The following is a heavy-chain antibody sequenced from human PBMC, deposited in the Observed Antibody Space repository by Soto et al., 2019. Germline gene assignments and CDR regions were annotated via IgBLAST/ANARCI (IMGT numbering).Heavy chain of an antibody. J-gene: IGHJ4*02. CDR1: GGSFSGYY. CDR2: INHSGST. Sequence: SETLSLTCAVYGGSFSGYYWSWIRQPPGKGLEWVGEINHSGSTNYNPSLKSRVTISVDTSKNQFSLKLSSVTAADTAVYYCAFNFDYWGQGTLVTVSS. CDR3: AFNFDY. V-gene: IGHV4-34*01.